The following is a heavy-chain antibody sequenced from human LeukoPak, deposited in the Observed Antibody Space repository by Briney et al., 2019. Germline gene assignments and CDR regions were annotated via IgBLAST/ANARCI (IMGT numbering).Heavy chain of an antibody. Sequence: SETLSLTCTVSGGSITSYYWSWIRQPPGKGLELIGFFYYSGSTNYNPSLKSRVTISLDTSKNQFSLKLTSVPAADTAVYYCARARYGSTSCPYYFDYWGQGTLVTVSS. V-gene: IGHV4-59*01. CDR3: ARARYGSTSCPYYFDY. D-gene: IGHD2-2*01. CDR1: GGSITSYY. J-gene: IGHJ4*02. CDR2: FYYSGST.